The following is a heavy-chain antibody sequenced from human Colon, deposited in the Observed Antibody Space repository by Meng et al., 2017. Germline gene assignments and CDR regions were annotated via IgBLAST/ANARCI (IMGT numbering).Heavy chain of an antibody. CDR2: INTDGVGT. CDR3: ARGVGVEGAGTLDY. V-gene: IGHV3-74*03. J-gene: IGHJ4*02. Sequence: GESLKISCAASGLTVSRYWMHWVRQAPGKGLVWVSRINTDGVGTSYADSVKGRFTISRDNAKNTLYLQMNSLTAEDTAVYFCARGVGVEGAGTLDYWGQGTLVTVSS. D-gene: IGHD6-13*01. CDR1: GLTVSRYW.